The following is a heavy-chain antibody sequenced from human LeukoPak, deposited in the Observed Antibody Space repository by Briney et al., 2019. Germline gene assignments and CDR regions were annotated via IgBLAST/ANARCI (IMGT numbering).Heavy chain of an antibody. Sequence: SGGSLRLSCAASGMTFSSHWMSWVRQAPGKGLEWVANIKSDGSEKYYLDSVKGRFTISRDNAKNSLYLQMNSLRAEDSAVYYCASGLSRAPIVVASPLDYWGQGTLVTVSS. CDR2: IKSDGSEK. D-gene: IGHD3-22*01. CDR1: GMTFSSHW. V-gene: IGHV3-7*01. CDR3: ASGLSRAPIVVASPLDY. J-gene: IGHJ4*02.